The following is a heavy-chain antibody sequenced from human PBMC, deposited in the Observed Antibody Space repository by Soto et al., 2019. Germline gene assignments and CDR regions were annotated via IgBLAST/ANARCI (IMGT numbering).Heavy chain of an antibody. J-gene: IGHJ5*02. CDR1: GGSISSGVYY. V-gene: IGHV4-31*03. CDR2: IYYIGST. CDR3: ARASYSYGLRGDWFDP. D-gene: IGHD5-18*01. Sequence: SETLSLTCTVSGGSISSGVYYWSWIRQHPGKGLEWIGYIYYIGSTYYNPSLKSRVTISVDTSKNQFSLKLSSVTAADTAVYYCARASYSYGLRGDWFDPWGQGTMVTVYS.